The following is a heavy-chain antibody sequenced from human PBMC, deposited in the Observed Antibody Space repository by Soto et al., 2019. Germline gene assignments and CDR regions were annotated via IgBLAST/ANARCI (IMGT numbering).Heavy chain of an antibody. CDR1: GFPFGSHA. J-gene: IGHJ4*02. Sequence: LRLSCAASGFPFGSHAMSWVRQAPGKGLEWVSLVSGNGGTTNYADSVKGRFTISRDNSQKTLYLQMNSLRAEDTAIYYCAKGKAHTLFGVDTLFDYWGQGTLVTAPQ. CDR3: AKGKAHTLFGVDTLFDY. V-gene: IGHV3-23*01. CDR2: VSGNGGTT. D-gene: IGHD3-3*01.